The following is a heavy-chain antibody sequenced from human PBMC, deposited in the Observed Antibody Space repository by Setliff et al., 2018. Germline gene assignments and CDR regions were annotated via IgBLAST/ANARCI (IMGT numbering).Heavy chain of an antibody. J-gene: IGHJ3*02. D-gene: IGHD5-18*01. V-gene: IGHV5-51*01. CDR2: IYPGDSDT. CDR1: EYSFTTYW. Sequence: PGESLKISCKASEYSFTTYWIGWVRQMPGKGLEWMGIIYPGDSDTRYSPSFQGQVTISADKSINTAYLQWRSLKASDTAMYYCARRNTAMVYGFDIWGQGTMVTVSS. CDR3: ARRNTAMVYGFDI.